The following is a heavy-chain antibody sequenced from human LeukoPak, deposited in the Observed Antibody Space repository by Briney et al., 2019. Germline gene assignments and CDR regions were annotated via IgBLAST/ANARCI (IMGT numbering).Heavy chain of an antibody. Sequence: ASVKVSCKASGYTFTSYGISWVRQAPGQGLEWMGWISAYNGNTNYAQKLQGRVTMTADTSTSAAYMELRSLRSDDTAVYYCARDPGSGGDLKYWGQGTLVTVSS. J-gene: IGHJ4*02. CDR3: ARDPGSGGDLKY. CDR2: ISAYNGNT. CDR1: GYTFTSYG. D-gene: IGHD2-21*02. V-gene: IGHV1-18*01.